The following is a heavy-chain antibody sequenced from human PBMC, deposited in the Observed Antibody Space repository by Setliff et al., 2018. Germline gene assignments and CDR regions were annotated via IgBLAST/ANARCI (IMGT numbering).Heavy chain of an antibody. J-gene: IGHJ4*02. CDR1: GYSISNDYF. V-gene: IGHV4-38-2*02. Sequence: PSETLSLTCTVSGYSISNDYFWGWIRQPPGKGLEWIGSIYHSGSTSYYPSLKSRVTISVDTSKNQFSLNLSSVTAADMAVYYCAKHRSYFDYWGQGTLVTVST. CDR3: AKHRSYFDY. CDR2: IYHSGST.